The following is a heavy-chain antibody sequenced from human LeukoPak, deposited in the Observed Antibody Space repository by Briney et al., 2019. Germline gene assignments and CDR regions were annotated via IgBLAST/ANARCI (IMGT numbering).Heavy chain of an antibody. J-gene: IGHJ4*02. Sequence: GGSLRLSCAASGFTFSSYSMNWVRQAPGKGLEWVSSISSSSSYIYYADSVKGRFNISRDNAKNSLYLQMNSLRAEDTAVYYCARAPVPGYCSSTSCQPTYYFDYWGQGTLVTVSS. V-gene: IGHV3-21*01. CDR3: ARAPVPGYCSSTSCQPTYYFDY. CDR1: GFTFSSYS. CDR2: ISSSSSYI. D-gene: IGHD2-2*01.